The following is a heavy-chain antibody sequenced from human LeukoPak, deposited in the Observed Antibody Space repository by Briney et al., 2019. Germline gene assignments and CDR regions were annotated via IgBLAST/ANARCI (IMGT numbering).Heavy chain of an antibody. J-gene: IGHJ4*02. V-gene: IGHV3-11*05. D-gene: IGHD3-9*01. CDR1: GFTFSDYY. Sequence: NPGGSLRLSCAASGFTFSDYYMSWIRQAPGKGLEWVSYISSSSSYTNYADSVKGRFTISRDNAKNSLYLQMNSLGAEDTAVYYCARDYFDWLNGLDYWGQGTLVTVSS. CDR3: ARDYFDWLNGLDY. CDR2: ISSSSSYT.